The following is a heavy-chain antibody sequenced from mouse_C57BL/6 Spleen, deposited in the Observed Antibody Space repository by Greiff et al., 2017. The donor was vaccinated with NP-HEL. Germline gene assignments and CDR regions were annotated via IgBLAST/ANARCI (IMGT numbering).Heavy chain of an antibody. CDR1: GYAFSSSW. CDR2: IYPGDGDT. CDR3: ARTYDYDDY. D-gene: IGHD2-4*01. J-gene: IGHJ2*01. V-gene: IGHV1-82*01. Sequence: QVQLQQSGPELVKPGASVKISCKASGYAFSSSWMNWVKQRPGKGLEWIGRIYPGDGDTNYNGKFKGKATLTAAKSSSTAYMQLSSLTSEDSAVYFCARTYDYDDYWGQGTTLTVSS.